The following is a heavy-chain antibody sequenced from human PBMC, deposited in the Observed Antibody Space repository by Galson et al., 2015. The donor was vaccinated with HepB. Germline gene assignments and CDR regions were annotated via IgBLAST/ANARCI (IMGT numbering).Heavy chain of an antibody. V-gene: IGHV3-23*01. D-gene: IGHD3-22*01. J-gene: IGHJ4*02. CDR3: AKDIGGDYYESSGYYDH. CDR2: ISRRGDRT. Sequence: SLRLSCAASDFTFSYYAMSWVRQAPGRGLEWLSAISRRGDRTYYADSMKGRFTISRDNSKNTLYLELNNLRAEDTAVYFCAKDIGGDYYESSGYYDHWGQGTLVTVSS. CDR1: DFTFSYYA.